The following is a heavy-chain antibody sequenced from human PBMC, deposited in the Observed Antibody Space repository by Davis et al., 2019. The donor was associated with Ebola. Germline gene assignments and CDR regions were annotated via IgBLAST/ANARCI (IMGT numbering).Heavy chain of an antibody. CDR2: IIPILGIA. J-gene: IGHJ4*02. Sequence: SVKVSCKASGGTFSSYTISWVRQAPGQGLEWMGRIIPILGIANYAQKFHGRVTITADKSTSTAYMELSSLRSEDTAVYYCAREMNYYGSGSYWDYWGQGTLVTVSS. CDR1: GGTFSSYT. D-gene: IGHD3-10*01. CDR3: AREMNYYGSGSYWDY. V-gene: IGHV1-69*04.